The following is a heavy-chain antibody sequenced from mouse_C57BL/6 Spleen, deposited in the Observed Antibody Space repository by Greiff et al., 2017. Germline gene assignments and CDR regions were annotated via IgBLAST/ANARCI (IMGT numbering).Heavy chain of an antibody. Sequence: VQGVESGAELVRPGASVKLSCKASGYTFTDYYINWVKQRPGQGLEWIARIYPGSGNTYYNEKFKGKATLTAEKSSSTAYMQLSSLTSEDSAVYFCARGYYGNFFDYWGQGTTLTVSS. CDR3: ARGYYGNFFDY. V-gene: IGHV1-76*01. CDR2: IYPGSGNT. J-gene: IGHJ2*01. D-gene: IGHD2-1*01. CDR1: GYTFTDYY.